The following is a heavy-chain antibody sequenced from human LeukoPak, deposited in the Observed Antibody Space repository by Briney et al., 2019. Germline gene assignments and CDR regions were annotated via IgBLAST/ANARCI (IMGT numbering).Heavy chain of an antibody. CDR3: AKSGSYFDFDY. Sequence: GGSLRLSCAASGLTFSSSWMSWVRQALGKGLEWVANTDQDGDEKYYVDSVKGRFTISRDNAKNSLYLQMNSLIPEDTAVYYCAKSGSYFDFDYWGQGTLVTVSS. J-gene: IGHJ4*02. CDR2: TDQDGDEK. V-gene: IGHV3-7*01. CDR1: GLTFSSSW. D-gene: IGHD1-26*01.